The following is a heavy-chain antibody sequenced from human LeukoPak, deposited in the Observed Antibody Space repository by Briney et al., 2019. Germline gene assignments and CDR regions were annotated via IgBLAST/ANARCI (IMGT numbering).Heavy chain of an antibody. J-gene: IGHJ6*02. V-gene: IGHV3-7*01. CDR3: ASDPFSYDFWSGYYTDQEEYYGMDV. CDR2: IKQDGSEK. D-gene: IGHD3-3*01. Sequence: PGGSLRLSCAASGFTFSSYWMSWVRQAPGKGLEWVANIKQDGSEKYYVDSVKGRFTISRDNAKNSLYLQMKSLRAEDTAVYYCASDPFSYDFWSGYYTDQEEYYGMDVWGQGTTVTVSS. CDR1: GFTFSSYW.